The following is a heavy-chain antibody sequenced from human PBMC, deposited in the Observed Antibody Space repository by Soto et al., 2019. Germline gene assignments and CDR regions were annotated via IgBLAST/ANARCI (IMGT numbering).Heavy chain of an antibody. CDR2: ISAYNGNT. Sequence: ASVKVSCKASGYTFTSYGISWVRQAPGQGLEWMGWISAYNGNTNYAQKLQGRVTMTTDTSTSTAYMELRSLRSDDTAVYYCARDPVSWFGGPKINNWFDPWGQGTLVTVSS. J-gene: IGHJ5*02. CDR3: ARDPVSWFGGPKINNWFDP. CDR1: GYTFTSYG. V-gene: IGHV1-18*01. D-gene: IGHD3-10*01.